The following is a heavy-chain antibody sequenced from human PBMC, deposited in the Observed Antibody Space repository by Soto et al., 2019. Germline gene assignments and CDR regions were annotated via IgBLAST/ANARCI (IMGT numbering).Heavy chain of an antibody. J-gene: IGHJ6*02. CDR2: IWYDGSNK. CDR3: ARDRAGESPFYYYYYGMGV. D-gene: IGHD3-10*01. V-gene: IGHV3-33*01. Sequence: QVQLVESGGGVVQPGRSLRLSCAASGFTFSSYGMHWVRQAPGKGLEWVAVIWYDGSNKYYADSVKGRFTISRDNSKNTLYLQMNSLRAEDTAVYYCARDRAGESPFYYYYYGMGVWGQGTTVTVSS. CDR1: GFTFSSYG.